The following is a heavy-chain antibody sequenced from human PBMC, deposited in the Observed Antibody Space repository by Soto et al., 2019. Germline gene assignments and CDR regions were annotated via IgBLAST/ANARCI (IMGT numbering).Heavy chain of an antibody. Sequence: ASVKVSCKASGYTFTSYGISWVRQAPGQGLEWMGWISAYNGNTNYAQKLQGRVTMTTDTSASTAYMELRSLRSDDTAVYYCARDSVPYYYDSSGPLQHWGQGTLVTVSS. CDR3: ARDSVPYYYDSSGPLQH. J-gene: IGHJ1*01. CDR1: GYTFTSYG. CDR2: ISAYNGNT. D-gene: IGHD3-22*01. V-gene: IGHV1-18*01.